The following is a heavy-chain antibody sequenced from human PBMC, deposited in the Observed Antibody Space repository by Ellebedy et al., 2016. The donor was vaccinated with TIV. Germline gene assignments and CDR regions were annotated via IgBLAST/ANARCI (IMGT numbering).Heavy chain of an antibody. CDR1: GFIVSSYY. V-gene: IGHV3-66*01. CDR3: ARDPGGGGDYADNWFDP. CDR2: MYSGGGA. J-gene: IGHJ5*02. Sequence: PGGSLRLSCAATGFIVSSYYMNWVRQAPGKGLEWVSVMYSGGGANYTDSVKGRFTISRDNSKNTLYLQMNSLRAEDTAVYYWARDPGGGGDYADNWFDPWGQGTLVTVSS. D-gene: IGHD3-16*01.